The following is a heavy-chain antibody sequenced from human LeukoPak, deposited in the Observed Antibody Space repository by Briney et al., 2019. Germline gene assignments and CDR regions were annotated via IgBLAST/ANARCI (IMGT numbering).Heavy chain of an antibody. CDR2: MNPNSGNT. D-gene: IGHD3-3*01. J-gene: IGHJ1*01. V-gene: IGHV1-8*03. CDR1: GYTFTSYD. CDR3: ARGRSYGFWSGYYRSEYFQH. Sequence: ASVKVSCKASGYTFTSYDINWVRQATGQGLEWMGWMNPNSGNTGYAQKFQGRVTITRNTSISTAYMELSSLRSEDTAVYYCARGRSYGFWSGYYRSEYFQHWGQGTLVTVSS.